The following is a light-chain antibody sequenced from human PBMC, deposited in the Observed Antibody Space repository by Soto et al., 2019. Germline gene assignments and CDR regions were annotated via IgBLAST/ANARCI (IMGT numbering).Light chain of an antibody. Sequence: DIQMTQSPSTLSASVGDRVTITCRASQNIGRWLAWDQQKPGKAPNVLIYKASSLESGVPSRFSGSGSGTEFTLTISSLQPDDFATYYCQHYNNYPYSFGQGTKLEIK. J-gene: IGKJ2*03. CDR3: QHYNNYPYS. CDR1: QNIGRW. CDR2: KAS. V-gene: IGKV1-5*03.